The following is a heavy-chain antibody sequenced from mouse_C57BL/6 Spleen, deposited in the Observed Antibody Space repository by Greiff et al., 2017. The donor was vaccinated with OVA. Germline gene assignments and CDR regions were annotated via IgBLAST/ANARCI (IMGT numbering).Heavy chain of an antibody. CDR2: IYPGSGSP. J-gene: IGHJ3*01. V-gene: IGHV1-55*01. D-gene: IGHD1-1*01. Sequence: QVQLQQPGAELVKPGASVKMSCKASGYTFTSYWMTWVKQRPGQGLEWIGDIYPGSGSPNYNEKFKSKATLTVDTSSSTAYMQLSSLTSEDSAVYYCAREGIITTPLAGFAYWGQGTLVTVSA. CDR1: GYTFTSYW. CDR3: AREGIITTPLAGFAY.